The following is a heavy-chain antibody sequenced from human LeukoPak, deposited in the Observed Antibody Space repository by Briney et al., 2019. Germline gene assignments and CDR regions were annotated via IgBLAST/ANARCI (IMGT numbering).Heavy chain of an antibody. CDR3: VRAGVYHFDN. Sequence: QPGGSLRLSCAASGFTFSDYWMHWVRQAPGKGLVWVSIINTDTRGTYYADSVKGRFTISRDNAKNTLYLQMNSLRAEDTAVYYCVRAGVYHFDNWGQGTLVTVSS. CDR1: GFTFSDYW. CDR2: INTDTRGT. J-gene: IGHJ4*02. D-gene: IGHD3-10*01. V-gene: IGHV3-74*01.